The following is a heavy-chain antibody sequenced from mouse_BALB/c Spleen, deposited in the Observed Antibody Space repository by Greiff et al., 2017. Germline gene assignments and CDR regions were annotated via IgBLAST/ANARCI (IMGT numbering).Heavy chain of an antibody. D-gene: IGHD1-2*01. J-gene: IGHJ2*01. CDR1: GFNIKDTY. V-gene: IGHV14-3*02. CDR2: IDPANGNT. Sequence: VQLQQSGAELVKPGASVKLSCTASGFNIKDTYMHWVKQRPEQGLEWIGRIDPANGNTKYDPKFQGKATITADPSSNTAYLQLSSLTSEDTAVYYCAITTGFDYWGQGTTLTVSS. CDR3: AITTGFDY.